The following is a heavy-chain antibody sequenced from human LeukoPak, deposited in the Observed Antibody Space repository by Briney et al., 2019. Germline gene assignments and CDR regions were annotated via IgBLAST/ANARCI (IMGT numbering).Heavy chain of an antibody. D-gene: IGHD2-21*01. CDR3: ARREGYTYSVDY. J-gene: IGHJ4*02. CDR1: GHTFTGYY. CDR2: INPDSGGT. Sequence: ASVKVSCKASGHTFTGYYIHWVRQAPGQGLEWMGWINPDSGGTDYAQKFQGRVTMTRDTSISTAYMELSRLRSDDTAVYYCARREGYTYSVDYWGQGTLVTVSS. V-gene: IGHV1-2*02.